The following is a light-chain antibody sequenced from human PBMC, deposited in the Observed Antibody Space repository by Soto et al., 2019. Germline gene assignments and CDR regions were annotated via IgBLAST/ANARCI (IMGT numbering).Light chain of an antibody. Sequence: DIQKTQYLSSLSASVGVRVTITCRASQEISNALSWYKLKLGKAPRLLIYDASNLETGVPPRFSGIGSGTAFTFILRSLQPEEVATDDCQQYYYLPLFRPWTKVVIK. CDR2: DAS. CDR1: QEISNA. J-gene: IGKJ3*01. V-gene: IGKV1-33*01. CDR3: QQYYYLPL.